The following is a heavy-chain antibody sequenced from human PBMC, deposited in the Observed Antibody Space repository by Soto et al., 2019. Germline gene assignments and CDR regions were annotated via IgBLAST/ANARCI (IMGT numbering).Heavy chain of an antibody. J-gene: IGHJ3*02. CDR3: ARDQSGAADI. V-gene: IGHV4-4*07. Sequence: LSLTCTVSGDSMSSYYWNWIRQPAGKGLEWIGRISATGRTSYMSSLKSRITLSVDTSKNQFSLNLKFVTAADTAVYFCARDQSGAADIWGQGTMVTVSS. D-gene: IGHD7-27*01. CDR1: GDSMSSYY. CDR2: ISATGRT.